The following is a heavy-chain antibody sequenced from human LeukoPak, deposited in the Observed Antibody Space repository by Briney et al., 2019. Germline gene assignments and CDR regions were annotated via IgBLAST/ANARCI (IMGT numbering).Heavy chain of an antibody. CDR2: IKPDSGGT. CDR1: GYTFTGYY. V-gene: IGHV1-2*02. Sequence: ASVKVPCKASGYTFTGYYMHWVRQAPGQGLEWMGWIKPDSGGTSYAQKFQGRVTMTRDTSISTAYLELSSLRSDDAAVYYCATVVGGVTCDYWGQGTLVTVSS. D-gene: IGHD2-2*01. J-gene: IGHJ4*02. CDR3: ATVVGGVTCDY.